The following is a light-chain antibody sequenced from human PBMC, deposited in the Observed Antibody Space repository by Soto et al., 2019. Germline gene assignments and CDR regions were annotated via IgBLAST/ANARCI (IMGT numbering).Light chain of an antibody. CDR3: SSYTSTTTPI. CDR2: DVS. J-gene: IGLJ2*01. V-gene: IGLV2-14*03. CDR1: SSEVDNYNY. Sequence: QSALTQPASVSGSPGQSITISCTGTSSEVDNYNYVSWYQHHPGKAPKLMIFDVSDRPSGVSNRFSGSKSGNTASLTISGLQAEDEADYYCSSYTSTTTPIFGGGTKLTVL.